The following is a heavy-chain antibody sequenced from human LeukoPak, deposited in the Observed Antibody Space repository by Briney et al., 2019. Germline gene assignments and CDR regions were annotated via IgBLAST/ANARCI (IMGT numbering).Heavy chain of an antibody. V-gene: IGHV3-23*01. CDR3: AKSAVVTRGLFDC. CDR2: ISGSGSST. CDR1: GFTFTSYA. Sequence: GGSLRLSCAASGFTFTSYAMSWVRQAPGKGLEWVSTISGSGSSTYYADSVKGRFTISRDNSKNTLYLQMNSLRADDTAVYYCAKSAVVTRGLFDCWGQGTLVTVSS. J-gene: IGHJ5*01. D-gene: IGHD4-23*01.